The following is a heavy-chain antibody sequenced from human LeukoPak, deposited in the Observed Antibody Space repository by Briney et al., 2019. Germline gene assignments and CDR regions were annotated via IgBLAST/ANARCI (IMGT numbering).Heavy chain of an antibody. CDR2: INHSGST. Sequence: SETLSLTCTVSGYSISSGYYWSWIRQPPGKGLEWIGEINHSGSTNYNPSLKSRVTISVDTSKNQFSLKLSSVTAADTAVYYCARRGAADYYYYMDVWGKGTTVTISS. J-gene: IGHJ6*03. CDR3: ARRGAADYYYYMDV. CDR1: GYSISSGYY. V-gene: IGHV4-38-2*02.